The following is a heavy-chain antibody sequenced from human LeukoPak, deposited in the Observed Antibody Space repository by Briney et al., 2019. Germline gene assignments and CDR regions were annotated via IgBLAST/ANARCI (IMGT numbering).Heavy chain of an antibody. V-gene: IGHV1-18*01. CDR1: GYIFTSYG. D-gene: IGHD3-22*01. Sequence: GASVKVSCKASGYIFTSYGISWVRQAPGQGLEWMGWISAYNGNTNYAQKLQGRVTMTTDTSTSTAYMELRSLRSDDTAVYYCARDSNYYDSSGYYLFDYWGQGTLVTVSS. CDR2: ISAYNGNT. J-gene: IGHJ4*02. CDR3: ARDSNYYDSSGYYLFDY.